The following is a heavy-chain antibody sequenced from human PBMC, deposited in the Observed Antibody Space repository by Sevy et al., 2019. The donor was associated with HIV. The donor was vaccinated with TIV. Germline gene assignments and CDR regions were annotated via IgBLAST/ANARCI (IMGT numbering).Heavy chain of an antibody. J-gene: IGHJ4*02. D-gene: IGHD5-18*01. CDR1: GYTFTGYY. V-gene: IGHV1-2*06. CDR3: AASLEWDTAVDY. CDR2: INPNSGGT. Sequence: ASVKVSCKASGYTFTGYYMHWVRQAPGQGLEWMGRINPNSGGTNYAQKFQGRVTMTRDTSISTAYMELSRLRSDHTAVYYCAASLEWDTAVDYWGQGTLVTVSS.